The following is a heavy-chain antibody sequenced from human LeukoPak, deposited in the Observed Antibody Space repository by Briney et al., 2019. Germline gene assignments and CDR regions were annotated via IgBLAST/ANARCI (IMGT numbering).Heavy chain of an antibody. V-gene: IGHV3-30*18. D-gene: IGHD1-26*01. J-gene: IGHJ4*02. CDR2: ISFDGSNE. CDR3: AKGVGGIVGATVDY. Sequence: GGSLRLSCAASGFTLSSYGMHWVRQAPGKGLKWVADISFDGSNEFHADSVKGRFTISRDNSKNTLYLQMSSLRAEDTAVYYCAKGVGGIVGATVDYWGQGTLVTVSS. CDR1: GFTLSSYG.